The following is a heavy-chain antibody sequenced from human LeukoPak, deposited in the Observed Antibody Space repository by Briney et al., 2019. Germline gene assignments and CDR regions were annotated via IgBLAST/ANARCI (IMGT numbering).Heavy chain of an antibody. J-gene: IGHJ4*02. D-gene: IGHD3-22*01. CDR1: GVTFSNAG. Sequence: PGRSLRLSCAGSGVTFSNAGMNWVRQAGGEGREWFARIKPKVEGGPTEYAAPVKGRFTISRDDSEHTLYLQMNSLKTEDTAVYYCTADVSHSSGPSFDYWGQGTLVTVSS. V-gene: IGHV3-15*01. CDR2: IKPKVEGGPT. CDR3: TADVSHSSGPSFDY.